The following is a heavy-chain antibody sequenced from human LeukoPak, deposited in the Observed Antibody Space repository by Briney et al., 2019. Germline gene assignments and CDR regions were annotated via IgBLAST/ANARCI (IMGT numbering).Heavy chain of an antibody. D-gene: IGHD5-24*01. J-gene: IGHJ4*02. CDR2: ISSNGGST. V-gene: IGHV3-64D*09. CDR1: GFTFSSHA. Sequence: GGSLRLSCSGSGFTFSSHAMHWVGQAPGKRLEYVSGISSNGGSTYYADSVKDRFTISRDNSKNTLCLQMSSLRPEDTAVYHCVQDWVPTIVAPRHFHYWGQGTLVTVSS. CDR3: VQDWVPTIVAPRHFHY.